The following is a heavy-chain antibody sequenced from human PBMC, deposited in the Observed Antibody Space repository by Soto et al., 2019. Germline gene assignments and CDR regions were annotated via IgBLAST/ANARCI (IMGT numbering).Heavy chain of an antibody. CDR2: ISSNGGST. CDR1: GFTFSSYA. D-gene: IGHD3-9*01. J-gene: IGHJ4*02. CDR3: AREMTGYNPLDY. V-gene: IGHV3-64*01. Sequence: EVQLVESGGGLVQPGGSLRLSCAASGFTFSSYAMHWVRQAPGKGLEYVSAISSNGGSTYYANSVKGRFTISRDNPKNTLYLQMDSLRDRDMAVYYFAREMTGYNPLDYWGQGTLVTVSS.